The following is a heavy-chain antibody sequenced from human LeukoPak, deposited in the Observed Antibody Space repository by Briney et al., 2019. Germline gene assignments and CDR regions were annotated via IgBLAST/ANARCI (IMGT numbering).Heavy chain of an antibody. CDR2: INPNRGGT. V-gene: IGHV1-2*02. J-gene: IGHJ4*02. CDR3: AKAAGDYGFFLYDY. CDR1: GYTFAGYY. D-gene: IGHD4-17*01. Sequence: GASVKVSCKASGYTFAGYYIHWVRQAPGQGLEWMGWINPNRGGTNYAQKFQGRVTMTRDTSITTAYMELSRLRSDDTAVYYCAKAAGDYGFFLYDYWGQGTLVTVSS.